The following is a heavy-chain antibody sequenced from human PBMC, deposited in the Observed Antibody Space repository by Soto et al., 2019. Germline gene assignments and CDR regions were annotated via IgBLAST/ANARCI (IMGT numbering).Heavy chain of an antibody. CDR2: IYYSGST. V-gene: IGHV4-39*01. D-gene: IGHD2-8*01. CDR3: ARPLTPYYYYYYGMDV. Sequence: PSETLSLTCTVSGGSISSSSYYWGWIRQPPGKGLEWIGSIYYSGSTYYNPSLKSRVTISVDTSKNQFSLKLSSVTAADTAVYYCARPLTPYYYYYYGMDVWGQGNPGHRLL. J-gene: IGHJ6*02. CDR1: GGSISSSSYY.